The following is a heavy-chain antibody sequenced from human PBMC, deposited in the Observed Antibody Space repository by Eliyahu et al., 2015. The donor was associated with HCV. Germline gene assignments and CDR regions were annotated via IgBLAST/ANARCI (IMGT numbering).Heavy chain of an antibody. V-gene: IGHV4-34*01. CDR1: GGSFSGYY. CDR2: INHSGST. CDR3: ARELGSGRRGAFDI. D-gene: IGHD3-10*01. Sequence: QVQLQQWGAGLLKPPETLSLICAVYGGSFSGYYWSWIRQPPGKGLEWIGEINHSGSTNYNPSLKSRITMSVDTSKNQFSLKLSSVTAADTAVYYCARELGSGRRGAFDIWGQGTMVTVSP. J-gene: IGHJ3*02.